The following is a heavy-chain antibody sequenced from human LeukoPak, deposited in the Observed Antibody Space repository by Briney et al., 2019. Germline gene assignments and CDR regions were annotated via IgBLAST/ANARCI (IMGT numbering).Heavy chain of an antibody. V-gene: IGHV3-30-3*01. J-gene: IGHJ4*02. Sequence: GGSLRLSCAASGFTFSSYAMHWVRQAPGKGLEWVAVISYDGSNKYYADSVKGRFTISRDNSKNTLYLQMNSLRAEDTAVYYCAKALAFYDSSGYSTYYFDYWGQGTLVTVPS. D-gene: IGHD3-22*01. CDR3: AKALAFYDSSGYSTYYFDY. CDR1: GFTFSSYA. CDR2: ISYDGSNK.